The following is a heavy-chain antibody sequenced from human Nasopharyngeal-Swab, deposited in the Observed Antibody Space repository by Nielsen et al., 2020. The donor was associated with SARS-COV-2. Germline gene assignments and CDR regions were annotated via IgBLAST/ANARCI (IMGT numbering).Heavy chain of an antibody. CDR1: GGSFSGYY. CDR3: ARIQLDDGGYYGMDV. V-gene: IGHV4-34*01. D-gene: IGHD1-1*01. J-gene: IGHJ6*02. CDR2: IKHSGST. Sequence: SETLSLTCAVYGGSFSGYYWSCIRQPAGKGLEWIGEIKHSGSTNYNPSLKSRVTISVDTSKNQFSLKLRSVPAADTAVYYCARIQLDDGGYYGMDVWGQGTTVTVSS.